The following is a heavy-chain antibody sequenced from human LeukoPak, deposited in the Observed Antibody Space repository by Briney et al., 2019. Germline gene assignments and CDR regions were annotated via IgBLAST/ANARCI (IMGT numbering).Heavy chain of an antibody. CDR2: IYTSGST. CDR1: GGSISSGSYY. D-gene: IGHD3-10*01. J-gene: IGHJ6*02. Sequence: SGTLSLTCTVSGGSISSGSYYWSWIRQPAGKGLEWIGRIYTSGSTNYNPSLKSRVTISVDTPKNQFSLKLSSVTAADTAVYYCARAGYTYYYGSGSYAYYYYYGMDVWGQGTTVTVSS. CDR3: ARAGYTYYYGSGSYAYYYYYGMDV. V-gene: IGHV4-61*02.